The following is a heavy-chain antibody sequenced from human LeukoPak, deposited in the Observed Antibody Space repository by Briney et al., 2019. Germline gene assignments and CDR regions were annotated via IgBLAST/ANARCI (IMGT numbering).Heavy chain of an antibody. Sequence: PSETLSLTCTVSGGSVTSGRNHWNWIRQPPGKGLEWIGYISYSGSTNYNPSLKSRVTISIDTSKNQFSLKLSSVTAADTAVYYCARYSYGLGYWGQGTLVTVSS. D-gene: IGHD5-18*01. CDR3: ARYSYGLGY. V-gene: IGHV4-61*01. CDR1: GGSVTSGRNH. CDR2: ISYSGST. J-gene: IGHJ4*02.